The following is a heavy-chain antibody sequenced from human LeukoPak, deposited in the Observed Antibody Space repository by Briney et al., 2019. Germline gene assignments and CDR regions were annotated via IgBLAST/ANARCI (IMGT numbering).Heavy chain of an antibody. D-gene: IGHD4-11*01. Sequence: GGSLRLSCAASGLTFSDYYMSWMRQAPGKGLEWVSYISGSGRTIYYADFVRGRFTISRDNAKNSLFLQMNSLRDEDTAVYYCATYGTPTTGYYFDYWGQGNLVTVFS. J-gene: IGHJ4*02. CDR1: GLTFSDYY. CDR3: ATYGTPTTGYYFDY. V-gene: IGHV3-11*01. CDR2: ISGSGRTI.